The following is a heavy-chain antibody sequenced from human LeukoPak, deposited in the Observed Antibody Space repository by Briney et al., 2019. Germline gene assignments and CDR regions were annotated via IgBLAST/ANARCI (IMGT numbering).Heavy chain of an antibody. CDR1: GYTFTSYD. J-gene: IGHJ4*02. Sequence: ASVKVSCKASGYTFTSYDINWVRQATGQRLEWMGWMNPNSGNTGYAQKFQGRVTMTEDTSTDTAYMELSSLRSEDTAVYYCATYIGYDRLLYYFDYWGQGTLVTVSS. D-gene: IGHD5-12*01. V-gene: IGHV1-8*01. CDR2: MNPNSGNT. CDR3: ATYIGYDRLLYYFDY.